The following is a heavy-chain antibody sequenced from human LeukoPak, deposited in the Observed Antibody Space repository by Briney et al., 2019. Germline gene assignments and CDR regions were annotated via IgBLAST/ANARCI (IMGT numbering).Heavy chain of an antibody. Sequence: SETLSLTCAVYGGSFSGYYWSWIRQPPGKGLEWIGEINHSGSTNYNPSLKSRVTISVDTSKNQFYLKLSSVTAADTAVYYCARARSWGTDYWGQGTLVTVSS. D-gene: IGHD6-13*01. CDR2: INHSGST. CDR3: ARARSWGTDY. J-gene: IGHJ4*02. V-gene: IGHV4-34*01. CDR1: GGSFSGYY.